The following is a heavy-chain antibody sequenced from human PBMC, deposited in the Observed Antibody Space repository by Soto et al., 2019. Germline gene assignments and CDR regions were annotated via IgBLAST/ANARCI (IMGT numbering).Heavy chain of an antibody. CDR1: GYTYTGYY. Sequence: GASVKVSCKASGYTYTGYYMHWVRQAPGQGLEWMGWINPNSGGTNYAQKFQGWVTMTRDTSISTAYMELSRLRSDDTAVYYCARDLMVFGVVTDAFDIWGQGTMVTVSS. CDR3: ARDLMVFGVVTDAFDI. D-gene: IGHD3-3*01. V-gene: IGHV1-2*04. CDR2: INPNSGGT. J-gene: IGHJ3*02.